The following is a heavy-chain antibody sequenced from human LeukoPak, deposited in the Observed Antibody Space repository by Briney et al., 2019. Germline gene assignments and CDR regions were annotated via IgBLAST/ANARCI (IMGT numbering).Heavy chain of an antibody. J-gene: IGHJ4*02. Sequence: SETLSLTCTVSGGSISSSTDYWGWIRQPPGKGLEWIGSIYYSGTTYYNLSLKSRVTISVDTSKNQFSLKLSSVTAADTAVYYCARQTGSGLFILPGGQGTLVTVSS. V-gene: IGHV4-39*01. CDR2: IYYSGTT. D-gene: IGHD3/OR15-3a*01. CDR1: GGSISSSTDY. CDR3: ARQTGSGLFILP.